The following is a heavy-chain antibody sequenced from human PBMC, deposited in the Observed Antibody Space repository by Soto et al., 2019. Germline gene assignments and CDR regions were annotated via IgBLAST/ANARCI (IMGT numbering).Heavy chain of an antibody. J-gene: IGHJ4*02. Sequence: PSETLSLTCAVSGDSISSSNWWSWVRQAPGKGLEWVAVISCDGSNKYYADSVKGRFTISRDNSKNTLYLQMNSLRAEDTAVYYCAKLGPYDSSGYYSYFDYWGQGTLVTVSS. D-gene: IGHD3-22*01. CDR2: ISCDGSNK. V-gene: IGHV3-30*18. CDR3: AKLGPYDSSGYYSYFDY. CDR1: GDSISSSNW.